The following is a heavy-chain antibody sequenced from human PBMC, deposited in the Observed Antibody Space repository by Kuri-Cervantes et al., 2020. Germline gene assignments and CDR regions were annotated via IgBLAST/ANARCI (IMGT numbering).Heavy chain of an antibody. CDR3: ARDFGVGRDGYH. V-gene: IGHV3-11*04. CDR2: ISSTATII. CDR1: GFSFSTYN. Sequence: LSLTCAASGFSFSTYNMTWIRQAPGKGLEWVSYISSTATIIDYADSVKGRFTISRDNAKNSLYLQMNSLRAEDTAVYYCARDFGVGRDGYHWGQGTLVTVSS. J-gene: IGHJ5*02. D-gene: IGHD5-24*01.